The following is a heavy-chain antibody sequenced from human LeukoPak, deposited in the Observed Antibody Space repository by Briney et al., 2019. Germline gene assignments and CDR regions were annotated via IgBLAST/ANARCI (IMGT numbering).Heavy chain of an antibody. CDR1: EFIFSGYW. V-gene: IGHV3-7*01. J-gene: IGHJ4*02. D-gene: IGHD6-13*01. Sequence: GGSLRLSCAASEFIFSGYWMNWVRQAPGKGLEWVANIKQDGSEKQYVDSVRGRFTISRDNAKNSLYLQMNSLKVEDTAVYYCARDGFVGAADYWGQGTLVTVSS. CDR2: IKQDGSEK. CDR3: ARDGFVGAADY.